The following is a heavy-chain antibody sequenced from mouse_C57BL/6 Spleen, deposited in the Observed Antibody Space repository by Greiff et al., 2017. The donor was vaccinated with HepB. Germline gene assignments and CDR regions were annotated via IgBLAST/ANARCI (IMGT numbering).Heavy chain of an antibody. J-gene: IGHJ3*01. Sequence: EVMLVESGGGLVKPGGSLKLSCAASGFTFSSYTMSWVRQTPEKRLEWVATISGGGGNTYYPDSVKGRFTISRDNAKNTLYLQMSSLRSEDTALYYCARQGGYYLAWFAYWGQGTLVTVSA. CDR1: GFTFSSYT. CDR3: ARQGGYYLAWFAY. D-gene: IGHD2-3*01. V-gene: IGHV5-9*01. CDR2: ISGGGGNT.